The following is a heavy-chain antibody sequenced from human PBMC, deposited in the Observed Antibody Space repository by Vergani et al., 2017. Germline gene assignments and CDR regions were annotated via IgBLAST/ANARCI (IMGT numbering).Heavy chain of an antibody. CDR1: GITFWKFG. CDR2: ISCNSGAV. J-gene: IGHJ3*01. Sequence: EVDLVESGGGLAQPGGSLRLSCEASGITFWKFGMHWVRQGPGKGLEWVSGISCNSGAVDYADSVRGRFTISRDNAKNSLFLEMNSLRFEDTAVYFCTKGSVYYHDSAGHGYDPYTGFDLWGQGRLVGESS. D-gene: IGHD5-12*01. CDR3: TKGSVYYHDSAGHGYDPYTGFDL. V-gene: IGHV3-9*01.